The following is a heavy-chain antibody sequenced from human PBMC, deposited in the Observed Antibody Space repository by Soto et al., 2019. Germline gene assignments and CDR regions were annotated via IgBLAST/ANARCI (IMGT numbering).Heavy chain of an antibody. Sequence: GGSLRLSCAASGFTFSSYSMNWVRQAPGKGLEWVSSISSSSSYIYYADSVKGRFTISRDNAKNSLYLQMNSLRAEDTAVYYWARGLYILTGYYMGPIDYWCQGTLVTVSS. J-gene: IGHJ4*02. CDR2: ISSSSSYI. CDR3: ARGLYILTGYYMGPIDY. CDR1: GFTFSSYS. V-gene: IGHV3-21*01. D-gene: IGHD3-9*01.